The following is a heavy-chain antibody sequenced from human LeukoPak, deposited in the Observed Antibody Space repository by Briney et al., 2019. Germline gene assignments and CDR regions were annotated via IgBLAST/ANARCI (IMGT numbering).Heavy chain of an antibody. CDR1: GGSISSYY. J-gene: IGHJ6*02. Sequence: PSETLSLTCTVSGGSISSYYWSWIRQPPGKGLEWIGYIYYSGSTNYNPSLKSRVTISVDTSKNQFSLKLSSVTAADTAVYYCAMRYLPRYYYYGMDVWGQGTTVTVSS. D-gene: IGHD1-1*01. V-gene: IGHV4-59*01. CDR2: IYYSGST. CDR3: AMRYLPRYYYYGMDV.